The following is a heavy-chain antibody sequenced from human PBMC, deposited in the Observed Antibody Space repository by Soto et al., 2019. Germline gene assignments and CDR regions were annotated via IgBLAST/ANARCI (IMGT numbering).Heavy chain of an antibody. J-gene: IGHJ4*02. CDR2: ISGGGRPI. CDR1: GFTFSTFS. V-gene: IGHV3-48*02. D-gene: IGHD6-19*01. Sequence: GGSLRLSCAASGFTFSTFSMNWVRQAPGRGLERISYISGGGRPISYADSVKGRFTISRDNAKNSLYLQMDSLTDEDTAVYYCARDLGWAFDSWGQGTLVTVSS. CDR3: ARDLGWAFDS.